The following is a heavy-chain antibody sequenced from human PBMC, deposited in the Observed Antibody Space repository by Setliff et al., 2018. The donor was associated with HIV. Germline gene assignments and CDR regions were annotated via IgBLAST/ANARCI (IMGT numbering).Heavy chain of an antibody. CDR2: IIPIFPSP. Sequence: SVKVSCKTSGDSFRRHAISWVRQAPGQGLEWMGGIIPIFPSPKYAEKFQGRVTITADESTSTAYMELSSLRFEDTAVYYCARSRGTWGTSFGYWGLGTLVTSPQ. D-gene: IGHD3-16*01. CDR3: ARSRGTWGTSFGY. V-gene: IGHV1-69*13. CDR1: GDSFRRHA. J-gene: IGHJ4*02.